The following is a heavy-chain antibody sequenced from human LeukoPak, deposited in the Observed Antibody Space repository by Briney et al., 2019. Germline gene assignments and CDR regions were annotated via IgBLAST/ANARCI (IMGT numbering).Heavy chain of an antibody. CDR3: VRAPRSYGDYDF. D-gene: IGHD4-17*01. Sequence: GGSLRLSCAVSGFTFSTYAMHWVRQAPGKGLEWVAVISYDGSNKYHTDSVKGRFTISRDNAKNSLHLQMNSLRDEDTAVYYCVRAPRSYGDYDFWGQGILVTVSS. CDR2: ISYDGSNK. J-gene: IGHJ4*02. V-gene: IGHV3-30-3*01. CDR1: GFTFSTYA.